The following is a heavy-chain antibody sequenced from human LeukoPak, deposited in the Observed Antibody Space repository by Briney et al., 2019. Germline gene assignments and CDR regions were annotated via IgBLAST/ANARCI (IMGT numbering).Heavy chain of an antibody. V-gene: IGHV1-8*01. CDR3: ARWSYDFWSGYYTYWFDP. D-gene: IGHD3-3*01. CDR1: GYTFTSYD. CDR2: MNPNSGKT. J-gene: IGHJ5*02. Sequence: ASVKVSCKASGYTFTSYDINWVRQATGQGLEWMGWMNPNSGKTGYAQKFQGRVTMTRHTSISTAYIELSSLRSEDTAVYYGARWSYDFWSGYYTYWFDPWGQGTLVTVSS.